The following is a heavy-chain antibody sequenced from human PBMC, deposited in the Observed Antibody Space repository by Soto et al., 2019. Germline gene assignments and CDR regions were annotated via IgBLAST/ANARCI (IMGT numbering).Heavy chain of an antibody. CDR1: GASISSGDYF. CDR2: IYDSGSS. CDR3: AREKGYISGPKNFDY. D-gene: IGHD5-12*01. Sequence: LSLPCTVSGASISSGDYFWSWIRQSPGKGLEWIGYIYDSGSSYYNPSLKSRVTMSVDTSKNQFSLKLRSVTAADTAVYYCAREKGYISGPKNFDYWGQGTLVTVSS. J-gene: IGHJ4*02. V-gene: IGHV4-30-4*01.